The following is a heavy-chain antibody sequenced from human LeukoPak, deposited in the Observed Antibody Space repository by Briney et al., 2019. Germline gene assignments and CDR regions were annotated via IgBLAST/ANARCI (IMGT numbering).Heavy chain of an antibody. D-gene: IGHD4-17*01. J-gene: IGHJ2*01. CDR1: GVSFSAYY. V-gene: IGHV4-34*01. CDR3: ARGYGDYINLYFDL. Sequence: SETLSLTCAVYGVSFSAYYWSWIRQPPGKGLEWVGEINHSGSTNYNPSLKSRVTISVDTSKNQFSLKLSSVTAADTAVYYCARGYGDYINLYFDLWGRGTLVTVSS. CDR2: INHSGST.